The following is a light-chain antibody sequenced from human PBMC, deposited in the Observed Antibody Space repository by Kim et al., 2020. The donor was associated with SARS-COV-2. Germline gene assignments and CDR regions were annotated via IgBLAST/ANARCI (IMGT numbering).Light chain of an antibody. CDR2: WAS. CDR1: QSILYSSNNKNY. Sequence: DIVMTQSPDSLAVSLGERATINCKSSQSILYSSNNKNYLAWYQQKPGQPPKLLFYWASTRESGVPDRFSGSGSETDFTLTIGSLQAEDVAVYYCQQYYDTLPTFGGGTKVDIK. CDR3: QQYYDTLPT. V-gene: IGKV4-1*01. J-gene: IGKJ4*01.